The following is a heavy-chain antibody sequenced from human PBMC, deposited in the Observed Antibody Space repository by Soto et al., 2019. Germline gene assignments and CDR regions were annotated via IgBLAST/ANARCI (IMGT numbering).Heavy chain of an antibody. CDR2: INSDGSST. CDR1: GFTFSSYW. J-gene: IGHJ3*02. V-gene: IGHV3-74*01. Sequence: GGSLRLSCAASGFTFSSYWMHWVRQAPGKGLVRVLRINSDGSSTSYADSVKGRFTISRYNAKNTLYLQMNSLRAEDTAVYYCVVPAASLDAFDIWGQGTMVTVSS. D-gene: IGHD2-2*01. CDR3: VVPAASLDAFDI.